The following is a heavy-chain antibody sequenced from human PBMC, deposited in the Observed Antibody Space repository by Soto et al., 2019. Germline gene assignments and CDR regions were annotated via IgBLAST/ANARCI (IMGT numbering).Heavy chain of an antibody. CDR1: GYAFTTYG. J-gene: IGHJ4*02. V-gene: IGHV1-18*01. CDR2: INAHNGNT. CDR3: ARGRYGDY. D-gene: IGHD1-1*01. Sequence: QVHLVQSGAEVKKPGASVKVSCKGSGYAFTTYGITWVRQAPGQGLKWMGWINAHNGNTNYARKLQSRITVTRDTSTSTAYMELRSLRSDNTAVYYCARGRYGDYWGQGALVTVSS.